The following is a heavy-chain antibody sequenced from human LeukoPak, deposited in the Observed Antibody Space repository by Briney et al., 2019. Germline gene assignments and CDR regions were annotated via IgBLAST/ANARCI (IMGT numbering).Heavy chain of an antibody. D-gene: IGHD3-16*02. CDR3: AKDPYYDYVWGSYRPGPPFDY. CDR2: ISGSGGST. J-gene: IGHJ4*02. CDR1: GFTFSSYA. Sequence: LTGGSLRLSCAASGFTFSSYAMSWVRQAPGKGLEWVSAISGSGGSTYYADSVKGRFTISRDNSKNTLYLQMNSLRAEDTAVYYCAKDPYYDYVWGSYRPGPPFDYWGQGTLVTVSS. V-gene: IGHV3-23*01.